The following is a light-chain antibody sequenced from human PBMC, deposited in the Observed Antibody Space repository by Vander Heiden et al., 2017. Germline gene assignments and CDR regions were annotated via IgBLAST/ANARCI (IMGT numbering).Light chain of an antibody. CDR1: TSTLGAGYD. Sequence: QSVLTQPPSVSGAPGQRVTVSCTGSTSTLGAGYDVHWYQQLPGTAPKLLIYDNINRPAGVPDRFSGSKSGTSASLAITGLQAEDEADYYCQSYDSSLGGHVVFGGGTKLTVL. CDR3: QSYDSSLGGHVV. CDR2: DNI. V-gene: IGLV1-40*01. J-gene: IGLJ2*01.